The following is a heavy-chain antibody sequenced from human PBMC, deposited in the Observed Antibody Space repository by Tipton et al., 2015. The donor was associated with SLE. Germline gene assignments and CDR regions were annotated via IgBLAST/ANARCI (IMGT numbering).Heavy chain of an antibody. D-gene: IGHD4-17*01. Sequence: GLVKPSETLSLTCTVSGGSVSRGSYYWSWIRQPPGKGLEWIGYIYYSGSTNYNPSLKSRVTIAVDTSKNQFSLKLSSVTAADTAVYFCASLRGLRVAGYFQHWGQGTLVTVSS. CDR3: ASLRGLRVAGYFQH. V-gene: IGHV4-61*01. CDR1: GGSVSRGSYY. CDR2: IYYSGST. J-gene: IGHJ1*01.